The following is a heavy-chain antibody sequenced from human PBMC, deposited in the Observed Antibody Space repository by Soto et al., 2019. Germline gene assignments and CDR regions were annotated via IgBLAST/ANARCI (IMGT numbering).Heavy chain of an antibody. CDR3: AREQPTTTCFDY. CDR2: ISDSRSNT. V-gene: IGHV3-23*01. D-gene: IGHD1-1*01. CDR1: GFTFSGYV. J-gene: IGHJ4*02. Sequence: GGSLRLSCVASGFTFSGYVMSWVRQAPGQGLEWVAIISDSRSNTYYTDSVKGRFTISRDNSKSTLYLQMNSLRAEDTAAYYCAREQPTTTCFDYWGQGALVTVSS.